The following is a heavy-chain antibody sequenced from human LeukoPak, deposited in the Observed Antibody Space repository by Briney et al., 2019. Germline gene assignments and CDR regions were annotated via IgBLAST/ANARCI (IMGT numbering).Heavy chain of an antibody. CDR2: IIPILGIA. CDR3: ATSGGLEGSYFDY. J-gene: IGHJ4*02. Sequence: GASVKVSCKASGYTYTGYYMHWVRQAPGQGLEWMGRIIPILGIANYAQKFQGRVTITADKSTSTAYMELSSLRSEDTAVYYCATSGGLEGSYFDYWGQGTLVTVSS. CDR1: GYTYTGYY. V-gene: IGHV1-69*02. D-gene: IGHD3-10*01.